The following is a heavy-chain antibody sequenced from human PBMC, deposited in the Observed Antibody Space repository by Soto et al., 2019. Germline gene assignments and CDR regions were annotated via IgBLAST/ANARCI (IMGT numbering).Heavy chain of an antibody. CDR3: ASPLAMVRGVALPHYGMDV. V-gene: IGHV1-69*13. CDR1: GGTFSSYA. CDR2: IIPIFGTA. D-gene: IGHD3-10*01. J-gene: IGHJ6*02. Sequence: SVKVSCKASGGTFSSYAISWVRQAPGQGLEWMGGIIPIFGTANYAQKFKGRVTITADESTSTAYMELSSLRSEDTAVYYCASPLAMVRGVALPHYGMDVWGQGTKVTVSS.